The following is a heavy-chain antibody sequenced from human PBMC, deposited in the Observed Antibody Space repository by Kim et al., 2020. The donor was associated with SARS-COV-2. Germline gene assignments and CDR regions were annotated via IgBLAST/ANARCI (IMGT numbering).Heavy chain of an antibody. CDR2: GTT. Sequence: GTTGYAQNFQGGVTMIRDTSTSTLYMELSSLRSEDTAVYYCARGSSSEGIDYWGQGTLVTVSS. D-gene: IGHD6-6*01. J-gene: IGHJ4*02. V-gene: IGHV1-46*01. CDR3: ARGSSSEGIDY.